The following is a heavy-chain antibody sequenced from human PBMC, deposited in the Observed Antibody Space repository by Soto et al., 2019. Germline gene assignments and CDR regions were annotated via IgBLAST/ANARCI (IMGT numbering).Heavy chain of an antibody. D-gene: IGHD6-13*01. CDR1: GSTFSSSW. Sequence: PGGALRLSFAASGSTFSSSWMHWVRQAPGKGLVWVSRINRDGSITSYADSVKGRFTISTDNAKNTLYLQMNSRRAEDTSVYYCARDGYSSSFLFDPWGQGTLVTVSS. J-gene: IGHJ5*02. V-gene: IGHV3-74*01. CDR2: INRDGSIT. CDR3: ARDGYSSSFLFDP.